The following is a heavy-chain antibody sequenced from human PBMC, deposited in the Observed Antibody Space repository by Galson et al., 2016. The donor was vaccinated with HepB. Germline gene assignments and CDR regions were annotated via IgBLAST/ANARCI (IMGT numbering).Heavy chain of an antibody. CDR1: GFIFSIYT. J-gene: IGHJ4*02. V-gene: IGHV3-21*01. CDR2: ISPSSNYI. Sequence: SLRLSCAASGFIFSIYTMNWVRQAPGKGLEWVSLISPSSNYIYQADSVKGRFTISRDNAKKSLYLQMNSLRAEDTAVYYCGSVFEFWGQGALVTVSS. CDR3: GSVFEF.